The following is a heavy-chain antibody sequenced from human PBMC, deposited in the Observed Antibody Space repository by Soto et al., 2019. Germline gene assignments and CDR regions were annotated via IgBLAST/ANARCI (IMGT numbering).Heavy chain of an antibody. Sequence: GESLKISCKASGYTFTRYWIAWVRQMPGRGLEWMGIIYPRDSDIRYSPSFQGQVTISVDKSINTAYLQWSSLKASDTAIYYCAKPYTKGNFYYGLNVWGQGTTVTVSS. J-gene: IGHJ6*02. CDR1: GYTFTRYW. CDR2: IYPRDSDI. CDR3: AKPYTKGNFYYGLNV. D-gene: IGHD3-10*01. V-gene: IGHV5-51*01.